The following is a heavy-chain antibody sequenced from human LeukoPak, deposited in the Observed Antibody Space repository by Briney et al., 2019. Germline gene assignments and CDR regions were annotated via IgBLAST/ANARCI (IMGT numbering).Heavy chain of an antibody. V-gene: IGHV4-59*08. CDR3: ARASPSRDGYKFLEYYFDY. Sequence: SETLSLTCTVSGGSISSYYWSWIRQPPGKGLEWIGYIYYSGSTNYNPSLKSRVTISVDTSKNQFSLKLSSVTAADTAVYYCARASPSRDGYKFLEYYFDYWGQGTLVTVSS. CDR2: IYYSGST. D-gene: IGHD5-24*01. CDR1: GGSISSYY. J-gene: IGHJ4*02.